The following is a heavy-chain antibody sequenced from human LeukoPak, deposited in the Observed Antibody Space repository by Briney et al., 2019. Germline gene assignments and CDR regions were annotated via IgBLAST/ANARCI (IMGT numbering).Heavy chain of an antibody. V-gene: IGHV4-61*02. CDR3: AKGYYYDSSGYYNY. Sequence: PSETLSLTCTVSGGSISSGSYYWSWIRQPAGKGLEWIGRIYTSGSTNYNPSLKSRVTISVDTSKNQFSLKLSSVTAADTAVYYCAKGYYYDSSGYYNYWGQGTLVTVSS. J-gene: IGHJ4*02. CDR2: IYTSGST. D-gene: IGHD3-22*01. CDR1: GGSISSGSYY.